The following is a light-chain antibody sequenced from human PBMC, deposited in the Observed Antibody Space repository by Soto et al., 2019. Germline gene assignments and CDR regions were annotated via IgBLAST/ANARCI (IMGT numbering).Light chain of an antibody. Sequence: QSVLTQPPSVSGAPGQRVTISCTGSSSNFGAAYAVHWYQQLPGTAPKLLIYGNSNRPSGVPDRFSGSKSGTSASLAITGLQAEDEADYYCQSYDRSRRAYVFGTGTKATV. CDR2: GNS. CDR1: SSNFGAAYA. J-gene: IGLJ1*01. CDR3: QSYDRSRRAYV. V-gene: IGLV1-40*01.